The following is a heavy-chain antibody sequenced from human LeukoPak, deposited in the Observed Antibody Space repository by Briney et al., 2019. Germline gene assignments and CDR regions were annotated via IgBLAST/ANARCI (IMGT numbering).Heavy chain of an antibody. CDR2: IYTSGST. V-gene: IGHV4-61*02. CDR3: AREAAAGTWWFDP. CDR1: GGSISSGSYY. J-gene: IGHJ5*02. D-gene: IGHD6-13*01. Sequence: PSETLSLTCTVSGGSISSGSYYWSWIRQPAGKGLEWIGRIYTSGSTNYSPSLKSRVTISVDTSKNQFSLKLSSVTAADTAVYYCAREAAAGTWWFDPWGQGTLVTVSS.